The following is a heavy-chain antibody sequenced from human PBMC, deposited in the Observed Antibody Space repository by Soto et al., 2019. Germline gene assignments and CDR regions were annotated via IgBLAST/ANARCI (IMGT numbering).Heavy chain of an antibody. V-gene: IGHV1-3*01. D-gene: IGHD6-19*01. CDR3: ARLSGQWLAPLYYYYYGMDV. J-gene: IGHJ6*02. Sequence: ASVKVSCKASGYTFTSYAMHWVRQAPGQRLEWMGWINAGNGNTKYSQKFQGRVTITRDTSASTAYMEPSSLRSEDTAVYYCARLSGQWLAPLYYYYYGMDVWGQGTTVTVSS. CDR1: GYTFTSYA. CDR2: INAGNGNT.